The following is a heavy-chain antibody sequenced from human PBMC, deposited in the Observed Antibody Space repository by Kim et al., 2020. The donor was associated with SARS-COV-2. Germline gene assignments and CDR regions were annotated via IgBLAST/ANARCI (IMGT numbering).Heavy chain of an antibody. Sequence: SETLSLTCAVYGGSFSGFYWSWIRQPPGRGLEWIGEINHSGRTNYNPSLKSRVTISVDTSKNQFSLKLTSVTAADTAVDYCARRLTSTSGSGSHYCDLWGQGTLVTVSS. CDR3: ARRLTSTSGSGSHYCDL. D-gene: IGHD3-10*01. CDR2: INHSGRT. J-gene: IGHJ4*02. V-gene: IGHV4-34*01. CDR1: GGSFSGFY.